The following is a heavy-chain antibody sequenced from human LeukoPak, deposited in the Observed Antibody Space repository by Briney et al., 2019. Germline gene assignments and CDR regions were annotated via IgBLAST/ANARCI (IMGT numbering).Heavy chain of an antibody. CDR3: ARGPIAAADYYFDY. CDR1: GFTFSSYW. D-gene: IGHD6-13*01. V-gene: IGHV3-20*04. J-gene: IGHJ4*02. Sequence: GGSLRLSCAASGFTFSSYWMSWVRQAPGKGLEWVSGINWNGGRTGYADSVKGRFTISRDNAKNSLYLQMNSLRAEDTALYYCARGPIAAADYYFDYWGQGILVTVSS. CDR2: INWNGGRT.